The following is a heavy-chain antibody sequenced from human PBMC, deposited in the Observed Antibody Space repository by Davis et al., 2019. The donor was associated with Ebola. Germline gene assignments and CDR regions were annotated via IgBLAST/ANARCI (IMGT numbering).Heavy chain of an antibody. CDR2: IYPGDSDT. CDR3: AKLSSSSWFHGMDV. D-gene: IGHD6-13*01. CDR1: GGTFATSW. V-gene: IGHV5-51*01. J-gene: IGHJ6*02. Sequence: GESLKISCKGSGGTFATSWIAWVRHMPGKGLEWMGIIYPGDSDTRYSPSFQGQVTISADKSISTAYLQWSSLKASDTAMYYCAKLSSSSWFHGMDVWGQGTTVSVSS.